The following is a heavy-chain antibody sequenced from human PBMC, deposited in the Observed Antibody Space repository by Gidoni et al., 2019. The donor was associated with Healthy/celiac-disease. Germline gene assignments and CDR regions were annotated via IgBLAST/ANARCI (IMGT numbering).Heavy chain of an antibody. CDR3: ASYYYGSGSYYIGYFDL. CDR1: GASISSDY. J-gene: IGHJ2*01. D-gene: IGHD3-10*01. V-gene: IGHV4-59*01. CDR2: SYYSGST. Sequence: QVQRRESGQGLVKPSETLSLACTVSGASISSDYESWLRQPPGTGMEGIGYSYYSGSTNYNPSLKSRVTISLYASKNQLSLKLSSVTAADTAVYDCASYYYGSGSYYIGYFDLWGRGTLVTVSS.